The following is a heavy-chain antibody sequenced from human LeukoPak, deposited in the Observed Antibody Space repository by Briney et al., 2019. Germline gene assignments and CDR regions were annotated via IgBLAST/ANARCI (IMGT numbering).Heavy chain of an antibody. J-gene: IGHJ3*01. Sequence: GGSLRLSCSASGFTFSFYALHWVRQAPGRGLEGVSGMSSNGESTYYPDSVRGRFTISRDNSKNTLYLQMSSLRVEDTAVYYCVKVGGYTGYQTDAFDVWGQGTMVTVSS. V-gene: IGHV3-64D*09. CDR1: GFTFSFYA. CDR2: MSSNGEST. CDR3: VKVGGYTGYQTDAFDV. D-gene: IGHD5-12*01.